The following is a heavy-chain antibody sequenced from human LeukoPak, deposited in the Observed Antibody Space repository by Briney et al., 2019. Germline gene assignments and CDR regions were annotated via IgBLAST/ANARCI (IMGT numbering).Heavy chain of an antibody. CDR1: GFTFSSYA. CDR2: ISGGGDST. D-gene: IGHD2-15*01. Sequence: GGSLRLSCAASGFTFSSYAMSWVRQAPGKGLEWVSTISGGGDSTYYADSVKGRFTISRDNSKNTLYLQMNSLRAEDTAVYYCAKGWSQFDHWGQGTLVTVSS. CDR3: AKGWSQFDH. V-gene: IGHV3-23*01. J-gene: IGHJ4*02.